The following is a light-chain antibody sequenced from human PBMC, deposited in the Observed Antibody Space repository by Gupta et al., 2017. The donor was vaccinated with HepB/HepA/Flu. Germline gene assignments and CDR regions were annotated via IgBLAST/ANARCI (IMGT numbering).Light chain of an antibody. Sequence: SYELTQSPSLSVSPGQTATIPCSGDKLGDKYACWYQQKPGQSPILVIHQNNKRPSGIPERFSGFNSGNTATLTISGTQAMDEADYYCQAWDTSSVVFGGGTKLTVL. V-gene: IGLV3-1*01. CDR3: QAWDTSSVV. CDR1: KLGDKY. J-gene: IGLJ3*02. CDR2: QNN.